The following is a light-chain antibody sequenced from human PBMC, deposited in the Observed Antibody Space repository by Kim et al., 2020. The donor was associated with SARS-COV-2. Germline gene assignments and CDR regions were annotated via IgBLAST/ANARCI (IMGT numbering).Light chain of an antibody. V-gene: IGLV1-40*01. J-gene: IGLJ3*02. CDR3: QSFDSSLSSWV. CDR1: SSNIGAGYD. CDR2: GIN. Sequence: QSVLTQPPSVSGAPGQRVTISCTGSSSNIGAGYDVQWYQHLPGTAPELLIYGINNRPSGVPDRFSASKSGTSASLAISGLQAEDAADYYCQSFDSSLSSWVFGGGTQLTV.